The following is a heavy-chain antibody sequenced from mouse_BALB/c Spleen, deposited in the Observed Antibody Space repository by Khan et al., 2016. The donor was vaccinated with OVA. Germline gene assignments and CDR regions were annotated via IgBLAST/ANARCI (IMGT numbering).Heavy chain of an antibody. CDR1: GLNIKDTY. Sequence: EVELVESGAELVKPGATVKLSCTASGLNIKDTYMHWLKQSPEQGLEWIGRIDPPNGNTKYEPKFQGKATITADTSTNTAYLQLSSLKSEDSADYDCARMTGKWGQGTTVTVSS. CDR2: IDPPNGNT. CDR3: ARMTGK. J-gene: IGHJ2*01. V-gene: IGHV14-3*02.